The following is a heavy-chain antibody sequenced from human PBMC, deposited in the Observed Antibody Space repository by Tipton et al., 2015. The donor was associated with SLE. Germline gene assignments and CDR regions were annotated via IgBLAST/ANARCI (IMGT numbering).Heavy chain of an antibody. Sequence: TLSLTCTVSGGSISSSSYYWGWIRQPPGKGLEWIGSIYYSGSTYYNPSLKSRVTISVDTSKNQFSLKPSSVTAADTAVYYCARGGSIVVVVAALGGMDVWGQGTTVTVSS. CDR1: GGSISSSSYY. V-gene: IGHV4-39*07. CDR2: IYYSGST. D-gene: IGHD2-15*01. CDR3: ARGGSIVVVVAALGGMDV. J-gene: IGHJ6*02.